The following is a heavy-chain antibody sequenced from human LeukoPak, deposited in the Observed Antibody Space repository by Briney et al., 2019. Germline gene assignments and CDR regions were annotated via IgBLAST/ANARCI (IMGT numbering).Heavy chain of an antibody. CDR1: GFTFSSYS. D-gene: IGHD3-16*01. CDR3: ASGGAYDYYFDY. J-gene: IGHJ4*02. V-gene: IGHV3-21*01. Sequence: SGGSLRLSCAASGFTFSSYSMNWVRQAPGKGLEWVSSISSSSSYIYYADSVKGRFTISRDNAKNSLYLQMNSLRAEDTAVYYCASGGAYDYYFDYWGQGTLVTVSS. CDR2: ISSSSSYI.